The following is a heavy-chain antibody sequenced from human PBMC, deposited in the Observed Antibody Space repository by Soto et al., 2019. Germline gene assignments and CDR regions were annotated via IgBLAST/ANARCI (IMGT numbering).Heavy chain of an antibody. J-gene: IGHJ3*02. D-gene: IGHD4-17*01. Sequence: SETLSLTCAVSGGSISSGGYSWSWIRQPPGKGLEWIGYIYHSGSTYYNPSLKSRVTISVDRSKNQFSLKLSSVTAADTAVYYCARRYGRAFDIWGQGTMLTVSS. CDR3: ARRYGRAFDI. CDR1: GGSISSGGYS. V-gene: IGHV4-30-2*01. CDR2: IYHSGST.